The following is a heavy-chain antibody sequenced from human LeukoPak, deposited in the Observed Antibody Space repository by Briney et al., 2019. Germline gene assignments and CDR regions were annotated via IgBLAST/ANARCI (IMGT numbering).Heavy chain of an antibody. Sequence: ASVKVSCKASGYTFTNYDINWVRQATGQGLEWMGWVSPRSGNTGYAQKFQGRVTMTRSTSISTAYMELSSLRSEDTAVYYCARGPPNWGFDYWGQGTLVTVSS. CDR2: VSPRSGNT. J-gene: IGHJ4*02. V-gene: IGHV1-8*01. D-gene: IGHD7-27*01. CDR3: ARGPPNWGFDY. CDR1: GYTFTNYD.